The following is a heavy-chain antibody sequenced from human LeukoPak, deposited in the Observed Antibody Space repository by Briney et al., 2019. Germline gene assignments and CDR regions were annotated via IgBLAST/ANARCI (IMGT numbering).Heavy chain of an antibody. V-gene: IGHV3-30*04. CDR1: GVTLSNYA. Sequence: GRSLRLSCTASGVTLSNYAMHWVRRPPGRGLEWVAVISFDGTNKYYGDSVEGRFSVSRDNSKNTLYLQMDSLRPDDTAIYYCATEYGDYEPIDYWGQGALVTVSS. D-gene: IGHD4-17*01. CDR3: ATEYGDYEPIDY. J-gene: IGHJ4*02. CDR2: ISFDGTNK.